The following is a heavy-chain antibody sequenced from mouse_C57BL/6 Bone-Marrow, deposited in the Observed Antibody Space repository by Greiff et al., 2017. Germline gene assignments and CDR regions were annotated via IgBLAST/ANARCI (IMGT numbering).Heavy chain of an antibody. CDR3: ARWVLRGNYYAMDY. V-gene: IGHV1-82*01. D-gene: IGHD2-3*01. CDR2: IYPGDGDT. CDR1: GYAFSSSW. Sequence: VQLQESGPELVKPGASVKISCKASGYAFSSSWMNWVKQRPGKGLEWIGRIYPGDGDTNYNGKFKGKATLTADKSSSTAYMQLSSLTSEDSAVYFCARWVLRGNYYAMDYWGQGTSVTVSS. J-gene: IGHJ4*01.